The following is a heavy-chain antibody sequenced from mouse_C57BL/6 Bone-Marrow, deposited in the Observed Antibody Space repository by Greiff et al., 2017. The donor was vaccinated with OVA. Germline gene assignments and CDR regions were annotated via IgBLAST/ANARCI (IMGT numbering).Heavy chain of an antibody. Sequence: QVQLQQSGAELVRPGASVKLSCKASGYTFTDYYINWVKQRPGQGLEWIARIYPGSGNTYYNEKFKGKATLTAEKSSSTAYMQLSSLTSEDSAVYFCARSTYYGSSHWYFGVWGTGTTVTVSS. J-gene: IGHJ1*03. D-gene: IGHD1-1*01. V-gene: IGHV1-76*01. CDR2: IYPGSGNT. CDR1: GYTFTDYY. CDR3: ARSTYYGSSHWYFGV.